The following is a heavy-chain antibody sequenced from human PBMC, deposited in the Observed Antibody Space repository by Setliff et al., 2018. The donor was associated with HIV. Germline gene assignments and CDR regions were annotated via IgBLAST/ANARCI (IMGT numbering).Heavy chain of an antibody. CDR2: VYSRGNT. CDR3: ARGRLMGSSFLFFDF. V-gene: IGHV4-61*09. J-gene: IGHJ4*02. Sequence: PSETLSLTCDVSGDSFTTTSHSWAWLRQPAGRGLEWIGHVYSRGNTDYNPSLASRVSILMSTSEIQFSLTLNSVTAADTAKYYCARGRLMGSSFLFFDFWGQVILVTVSS. CDR1: GDSFTTTSHS. D-gene: IGHD2-21*01.